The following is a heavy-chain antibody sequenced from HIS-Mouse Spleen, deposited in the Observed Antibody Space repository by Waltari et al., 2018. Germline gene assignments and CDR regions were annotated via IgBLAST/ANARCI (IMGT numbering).Heavy chain of an antibody. D-gene: IGHD1-20*01. CDR1: GFTFGSYA. CDR2: ISYDGSNK. J-gene: IGHJ4*02. V-gene: IGHV3-30-3*01. Sequence: QVQLVESGGGVVQPGRSLRLSCAASGFTFGSYAVHWFRQAPGKGLEWVAVISYDGSNKYYADSVKGRFTISRDNSKNTLYLQMNSLRAEDTAVYYCARDHRNNWAIRDWGQGTLVTVSS. CDR3: ARDHRNNWAIRD.